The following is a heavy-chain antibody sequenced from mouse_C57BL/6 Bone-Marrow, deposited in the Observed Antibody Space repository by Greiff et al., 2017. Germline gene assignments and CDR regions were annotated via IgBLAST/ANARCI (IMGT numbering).Heavy chain of an antibody. J-gene: IGHJ3*01. CDR3: ARDGYYVLWFAY. CDR2: IWSGGST. Sequence: VMLVESGPGLVQPSQSLSITCTVSGFSLTSYGVHWVRQSPGKGLEWLGVIWSGGSTDYNAAFISRLSISKDNSKSQVFFKMNSLQADDTAIYYCARDGYYVLWFAYWGQGTLVTVSA. CDR1: GFSLTSYG. D-gene: IGHD2-3*01. V-gene: IGHV2-2*01.